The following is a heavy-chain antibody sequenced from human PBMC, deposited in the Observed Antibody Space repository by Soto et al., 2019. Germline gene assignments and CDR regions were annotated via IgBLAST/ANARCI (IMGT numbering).Heavy chain of an antibody. CDR2: IYYIGST. Sequence: PSETLSRTCTVSAGSISSSSYYWVWIRQPPGRGPGWLLSIYYIGSTSYNPSLKSRVTISVDTSKNQFSLKLSSVTAADTAVYYCARQGDDSSGYYSMGYYYYYGMDVWGQGTTVTVSS. D-gene: IGHD3-22*01. CDR3: ARQGDDSSGYYSMGYYYYYGMDV. V-gene: IGHV4-39*01. CDR1: AGSISSSSYY. J-gene: IGHJ6*02.